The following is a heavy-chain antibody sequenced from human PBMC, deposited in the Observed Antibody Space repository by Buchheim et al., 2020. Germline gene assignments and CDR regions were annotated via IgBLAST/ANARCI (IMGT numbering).Heavy chain of an antibody. Sequence: VQLVESGGGVVQPGRSLRLSCAASGFTFSSYGMHWVRQAPGKGLEWVAAISGSGGSTYYADSVKGRFTISSANSKNTLSLQMNSLRAEDTAVYYCAKSVEVFLVNFDYWGQGTL. J-gene: IGHJ4*02. CDR1: GFTFSSYG. CDR2: ISGSGGST. D-gene: IGHD2-21*01. CDR3: AKSVEVFLVNFDY. V-gene: IGHV3-23*04.